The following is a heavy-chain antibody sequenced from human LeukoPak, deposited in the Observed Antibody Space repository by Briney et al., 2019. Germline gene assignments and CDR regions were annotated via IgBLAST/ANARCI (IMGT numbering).Heavy chain of an antibody. Sequence: SETLSLTCTVSGGSINSNNYYWGWLRQPPGKGLEWIGSIYSSGSAYYNPSLKSRVTISVDTSKNQFSLRLSSVAAADTAVYYCQSRYLEWLLEYWGQGTLVTVSS. CDR2: IYSSGSA. CDR3: QSRYLEWLLEY. D-gene: IGHD3-3*01. CDR1: GGSINSNNYY. V-gene: IGHV4-39*01. J-gene: IGHJ4*02.